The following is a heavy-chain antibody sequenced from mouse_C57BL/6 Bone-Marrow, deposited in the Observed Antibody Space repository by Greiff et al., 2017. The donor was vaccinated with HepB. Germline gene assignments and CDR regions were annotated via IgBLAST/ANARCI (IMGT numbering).Heavy chain of an antibody. Sequence: VHVKQSGAELVRPGASVKLSCTASGFNIKDDYMHWVKQRPEQGLEWIGWIDPENGDTESASKFQGKATITAETSSNTAYLQLSSLTSEDTAVYDWTTGVRWADRGQGSLVTVSA. V-gene: IGHV14-4*01. J-gene: IGHJ3*01. CDR2: IDPENGDT. CDR3: TTGVRWAD. CDR1: GFNIKDDY. D-gene: IGHD2-13*01.